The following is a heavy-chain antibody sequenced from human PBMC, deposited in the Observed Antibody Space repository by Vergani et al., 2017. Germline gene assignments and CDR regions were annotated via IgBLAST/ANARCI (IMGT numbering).Heavy chain of an antibody. J-gene: IGHJ4*02. D-gene: IGHD3-22*01. CDR3: ARRGRGTYYYDSSTYYRWPFDY. Sequence: QVQLQESGPGLLKPSQTLSLTCSVAGDSISSGNYYWNWIRQPAGKGLEWMGRIYSSGSTSYNPSIKSRITMSLDTSKNQFSLSLSSVTAADTAVYYCARRGRGTYYYDSSTYYRWPFDYWGQGTLVTVSS. V-gene: IGHV4-61*02. CDR2: IYSSGST. CDR1: GDSISSGNYY.